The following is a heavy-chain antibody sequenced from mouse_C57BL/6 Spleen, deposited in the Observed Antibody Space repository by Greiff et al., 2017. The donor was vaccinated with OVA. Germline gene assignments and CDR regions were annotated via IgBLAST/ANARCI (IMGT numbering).Heavy chain of an antibody. J-gene: IGHJ3*01. D-gene: IGHD2-5*01. V-gene: IGHV1-64*01. CDR2: IHPNSGST. Sequence: QVQLQQPGAELVKPGASVKLSCKASGYTFTSYWMHWVKQRPGQGLEWIGMIHPNSGSTNYNEKFKSKATLTVDKSSSTAYMQLSSLTSEDSAVYYCARENYSNYVFAYWGQGTLVTVSA. CDR3: ARENYSNYVFAY. CDR1: GYTFTSYW.